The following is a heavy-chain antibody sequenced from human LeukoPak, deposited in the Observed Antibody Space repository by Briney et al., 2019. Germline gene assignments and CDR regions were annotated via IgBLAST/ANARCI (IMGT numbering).Heavy chain of an antibody. CDR3: ARDGSGWSAY. V-gene: IGHV3-7*01. Sequence: GGSLRLSCAASGFTFSGYWMSWLRQAPGKGLEWVANIKQDGTEKYYVDSVKGRFIISRDNAKNSLYLQMNSLRAEDTAVYYCARDGSGWSAYWGQGTLVTVSS. CDR1: GFTFSGYW. J-gene: IGHJ4*02. D-gene: IGHD6-19*01. CDR2: IKQDGTEK.